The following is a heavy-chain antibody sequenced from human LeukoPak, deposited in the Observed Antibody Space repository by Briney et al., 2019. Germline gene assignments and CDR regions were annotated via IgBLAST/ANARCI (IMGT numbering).Heavy chain of an antibody. J-gene: IGHJ4*02. Sequence: GGSLRLSCAASGFTFSTYWMHWVRQAPGKGLVWVSRINSDGSSTNYADSVEGRFTISRDNAKNTLYLQMNSLRAEDTAVYYCARDLSTSWYYFDYWGQGTLVTVSS. CDR3: ARDLSTSWYYFDY. CDR2: INSDGSST. D-gene: IGHD6-13*01. V-gene: IGHV3-74*01. CDR1: GFTFSTYW.